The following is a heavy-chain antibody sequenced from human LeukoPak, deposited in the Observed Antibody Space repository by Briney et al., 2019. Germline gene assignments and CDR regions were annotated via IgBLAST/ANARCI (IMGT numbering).Heavy chain of an antibody. V-gene: IGHV3-15*01. CDR2: IKSKTDGGAT. Sequence: PGGSLRLSCAASGFTFSNAWMSWVRQAPGKGLEWVGRIKSKTDGGATDYAAPVKGRFTISRDDSKNTLYLQMNSLKTEDTAVYCCTTDRGTYYDILTGYYLVKPIDYWGQGTLVTVSS. CDR3: TTDRGTYYDILTGYYLVKPIDY. D-gene: IGHD3-9*01. CDR1: GFTFSNAW. J-gene: IGHJ4*02.